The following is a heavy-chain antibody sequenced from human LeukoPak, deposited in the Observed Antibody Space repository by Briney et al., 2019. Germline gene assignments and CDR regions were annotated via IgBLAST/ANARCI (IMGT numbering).Heavy chain of an antibody. D-gene: IGHD1-26*01. CDR2: ISSSGSTI. V-gene: IGHV3-48*03. CDR1: GFTFSSYE. CDR3: AIGVGATMDPFDY. Sequence: GGSLRLSCAASGFTFSSYEMNWVRQAPGKGLEGVSYISSSGSTIYYADSVKGRFTISRHNAKNSLYLQMNSLRAEDTAVYYCAIGVGATMDPFDYWGQGTLVTVSS. J-gene: IGHJ4*02.